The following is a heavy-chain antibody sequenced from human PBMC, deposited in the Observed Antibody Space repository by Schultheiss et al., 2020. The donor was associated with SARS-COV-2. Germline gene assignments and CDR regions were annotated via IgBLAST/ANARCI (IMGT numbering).Heavy chain of an antibody. V-gene: IGHV3-48*04. Sequence: GGSLRLSCAASGFTFSSYTMSLVRQDPGKGLGWVSYISSSGSTIYYADFVKGRFTISRDNAKNSLYLQMNSLRAEDTAVYYCAREYSSGTDYWGQGTLVTVSS. CDR2: ISSSGSTI. D-gene: IGHD6-19*01. CDR3: AREYSSGTDY. J-gene: IGHJ4*02. CDR1: GFTFSSYT.